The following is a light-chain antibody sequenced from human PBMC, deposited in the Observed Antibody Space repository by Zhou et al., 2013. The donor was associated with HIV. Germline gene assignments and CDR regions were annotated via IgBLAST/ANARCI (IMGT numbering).Light chain of an antibody. Sequence: DIVMTQSPLSLPVTPGEPASISCRSSQSLLHSNGYNYLDWYLQKPGQPPQLLIYLKSNRAAGVPDRFSGSGSGTDFTLKISRVEAEDVGIYYCMQALQTPYTFGQGTKLEIK. CDR3: MQALQTPYT. CDR1: QSLLHSNGYNY. V-gene: IGKV2-28*01. CDR2: LKS. J-gene: IGKJ2*01.